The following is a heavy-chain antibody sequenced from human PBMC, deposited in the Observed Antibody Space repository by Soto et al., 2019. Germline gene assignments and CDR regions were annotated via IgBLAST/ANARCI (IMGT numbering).Heavy chain of an antibody. D-gene: IGHD5-12*01. J-gene: IGHJ4*02. V-gene: IGHV1-18*01. CDR3: ARDMGGYVQGEVLDY. Sequence: ASVKVSCKASGYTFTSYGISWVRQAPGQGLEWMGWISAYNGNTNYAQKLQGRVTMTTDTSTSTAYMELRSLRSDDTAVYYCARDMGGYVQGEVLDYWGQGTLITVSS. CDR2: ISAYNGNT. CDR1: GYTFTSYG.